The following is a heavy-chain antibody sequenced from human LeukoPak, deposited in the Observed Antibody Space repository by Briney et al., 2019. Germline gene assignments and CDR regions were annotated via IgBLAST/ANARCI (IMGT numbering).Heavy chain of an antibody. Sequence: ASVKVSCKASGFTFTSSAMQWVRQARGQRLEWIGWIVVGSGNTNYAQKFQERVTITRDMSTSTAYMELSSLRSEDTAVYYCAADYGGNSYCYYYGMDVWGQGTTVTVSS. V-gene: IGHV1-58*02. CDR3: AADYGGNSYCYYYGMDV. CDR1: GFTFTSSA. CDR2: IVVGSGNT. D-gene: IGHD4-23*01. J-gene: IGHJ6*02.